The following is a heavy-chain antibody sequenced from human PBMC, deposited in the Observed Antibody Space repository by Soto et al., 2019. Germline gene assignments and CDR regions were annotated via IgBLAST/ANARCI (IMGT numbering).Heavy chain of an antibody. D-gene: IGHD1-26*01. J-gene: IGHJ6*02. CDR3: ARVDSGSYSYYYYGMDV. CDR2: ISYDGSNK. CDR1: GFTFSSYA. Sequence: ESGGGVVQPGRSLRLSCAASGFTFSSYAMHWVRQAPGKGLEWVAVISYDGSNKYYADSVKGRFTISRDNSKNTLYLQMNSLRAEDTAVYYCARVDSGSYSYYYYGMDVWGQGTTVTVSS. V-gene: IGHV3-30-3*01.